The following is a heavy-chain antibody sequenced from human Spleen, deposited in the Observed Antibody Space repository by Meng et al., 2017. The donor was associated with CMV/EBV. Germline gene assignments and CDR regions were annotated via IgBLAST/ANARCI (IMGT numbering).Heavy chain of an antibody. CDR3: AKGGGIRVHYYYGMDV. V-gene: IGHV3-9*01. Sequence: GGSLRLSCAASGFIFDDYAMHWVRQVPGKGLEWVSSISWNSGSIGYADSVKGRFTISRDNAKNSLYLQMNSLRAEDTALYYCAKGGGIRVHYYYGMDVWGQGTTVTVSS. J-gene: IGHJ6*02. D-gene: IGHD3-16*01. CDR2: ISWNSGSI. CDR1: GFIFDDYA.